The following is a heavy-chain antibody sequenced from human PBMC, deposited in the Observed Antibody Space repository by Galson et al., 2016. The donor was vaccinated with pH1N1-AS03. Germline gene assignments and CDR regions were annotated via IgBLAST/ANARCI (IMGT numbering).Heavy chain of an antibody. CDR2: MYHSGTT. CDR3: AKSLYLSGSFHSYSDL. D-gene: IGHD3-10*01. V-gene: IGHV4-38-2*01. J-gene: IGHJ2*01. CDR1: GFSISSGYY. Sequence: SETLSLTCDASGFSISSGYYWGWIRQPPGKGLEWIGSMYHSGTTFHNPSLKSRVTMSVDTSKNQFSLKLTSVTAADTAVYYCAKSLYLSGSFHSYSDLWGRGTRVTVSS.